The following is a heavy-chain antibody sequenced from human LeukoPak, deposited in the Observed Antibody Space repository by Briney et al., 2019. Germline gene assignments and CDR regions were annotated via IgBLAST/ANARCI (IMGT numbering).Heavy chain of an antibody. CDR2: ISAYNGNT. CDR1: GYTFSSYG. V-gene: IGHV1-18*01. CDR3: AKAGTIVGLANWFDP. J-gene: IGHJ5*02. D-gene: IGHD6-13*01. Sequence: GASVKVSCKASGYTFSSYGISWVRQAPGQGLEWMGWISAYNGNTNYAQKLQGRVTMTTDTSTSTAYMELRSLRSDDTAVYYCAKAGTIVGLANWFDPWGQGTLVTVSS.